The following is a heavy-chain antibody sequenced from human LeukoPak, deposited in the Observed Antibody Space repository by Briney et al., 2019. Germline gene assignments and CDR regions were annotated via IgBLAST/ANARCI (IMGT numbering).Heavy chain of an antibody. Sequence: GSLRLSCAASGFTFGNSWVHWVRQAPGKGLVWVSLINADGSTATYADSVKGRFTISRDNARNTLSLQMNSLTIEDTAVYYCVVVVEPPDSDGFDVWGQGTMITVSS. J-gene: IGHJ3*01. CDR2: INADGSTA. CDR3: VVVVEPPDSDGFDV. D-gene: IGHD1-14*01. V-gene: IGHV3-74*01. CDR1: GFTFGNSW.